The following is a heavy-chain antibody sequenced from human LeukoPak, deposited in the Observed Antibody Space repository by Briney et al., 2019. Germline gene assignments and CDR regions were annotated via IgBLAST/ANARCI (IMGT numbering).Heavy chain of an antibody. Sequence: GESLKISCKGSGYSFTSYWIGWVRHMPGKGLEWMGIIYPGDSDTRYSPSFQGQVTISADKSISTAYLQWSSLKASDTAMYCCARRQHTAMVTGAFDIWGQGTMVTVSS. J-gene: IGHJ3*02. CDR2: IYPGDSDT. CDR1: GYSFTSYW. V-gene: IGHV5-51*01. D-gene: IGHD5-18*01. CDR3: ARRQHTAMVTGAFDI.